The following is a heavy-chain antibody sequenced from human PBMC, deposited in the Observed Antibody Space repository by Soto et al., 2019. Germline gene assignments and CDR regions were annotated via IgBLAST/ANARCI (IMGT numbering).Heavy chain of an antibody. CDR2: ISGDGNDK. Sequence: GGSLRLSCAASGFIFRNFGMHWVRRAPGKGLEWVAAISGDGNDKYYADSMKGRFTISRDNFNNTLYLQLNSLRPEDTAVYHCVQGASTAHQPLDSWGQGVLVTV. J-gene: IGHJ4*02. V-gene: IGHV3-30*03. CDR1: GFIFRNFG. D-gene: IGHD1-26*01. CDR3: VQGASTAHQPLDS.